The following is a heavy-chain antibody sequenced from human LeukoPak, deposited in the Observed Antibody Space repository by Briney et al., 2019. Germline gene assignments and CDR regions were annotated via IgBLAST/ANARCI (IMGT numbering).Heavy chain of an antibody. CDR2: ISTSEST. CDR1: GVSMSSGRYY. Sequence: SDTLSLTCTLSGVSMSSGRYYCSWIRTPAGKGLGWIGRISTSESTRCNPSVESRVTISVDTSKNHFSLKLSPVTAADMAVYLCARQFLVGSTFHGFDLWGQGTRVTVSS. J-gene: IGHJ3*01. CDR3: ARQFLVGSTFHGFDL. V-gene: IGHV4-61*02. D-gene: IGHD3-3*01.